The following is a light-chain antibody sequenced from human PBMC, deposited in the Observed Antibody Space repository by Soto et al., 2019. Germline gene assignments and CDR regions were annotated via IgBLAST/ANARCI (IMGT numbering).Light chain of an antibody. CDR1: QSVSSSY. J-gene: IGKJ5*01. V-gene: IGKV3-20*01. Sequence: EIVLTQSPGTLSLSPGERATLSCRASQSVSSSYLAWYQQKPGQAPRLLIYVASSRATGIPDRFSGSGSGTDFTLTISRLEPEDFAVYYCQQYGSSPQTFGQGTRLEN. CDR2: VAS. CDR3: QQYGSSPQT.